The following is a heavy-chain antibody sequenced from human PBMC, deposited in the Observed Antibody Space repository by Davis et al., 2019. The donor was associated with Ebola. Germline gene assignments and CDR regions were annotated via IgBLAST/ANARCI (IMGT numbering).Heavy chain of an antibody. D-gene: IGHD2/OR15-2a*01. V-gene: IGHV4-34*01. CDR3: ARRNQGYYYYGMDV. CDR2: INHSGST. Sequence: SETLSLTCAVYGGSFSGYYWSWIRQPPGKGLEWIGEINHSGSTNYNPSLKSRVTISVDTSRNQFSLKPTSVTAADTAVYYCARRNQGYYYYGMDVWGQGTTVTVSS. J-gene: IGHJ6*02. CDR1: GGSFSGYY.